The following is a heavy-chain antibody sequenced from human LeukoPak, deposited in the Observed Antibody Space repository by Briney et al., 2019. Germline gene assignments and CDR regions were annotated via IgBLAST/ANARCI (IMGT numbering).Heavy chain of an antibody. Sequence: GGSLRLSCAASGFTFSSYAMHWVRQAPGKGLEWVAVISYDGSNKYYADSVKGLFTISRDNSKNTLYLQMNSLRAEDTAVYYCARESSSWDNDAFDIWGQGTMVTVSS. V-gene: IGHV3-30*04. D-gene: IGHD6-13*01. J-gene: IGHJ3*02. CDR3: ARESSSWDNDAFDI. CDR2: ISYDGSNK. CDR1: GFTFSSYA.